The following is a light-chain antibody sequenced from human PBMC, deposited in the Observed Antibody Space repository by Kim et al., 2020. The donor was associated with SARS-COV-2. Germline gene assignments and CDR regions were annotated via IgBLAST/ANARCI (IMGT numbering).Light chain of an antibody. V-gene: IGLV2-11*01. CDR2: DVT. CDR3: CSYAGSVV. Sequence: QSALTQPRSVSGSPGQSVTISCTGTSSDVGSYNYVSWYQQHPGKAPKIIIYDVTKRPSGVPDRFSGSKSGNTASLTISGLQAEDEADYYCCSYAGSVVFGGGTQLTVL. J-gene: IGLJ2*01. CDR1: SSDVGSYNY.